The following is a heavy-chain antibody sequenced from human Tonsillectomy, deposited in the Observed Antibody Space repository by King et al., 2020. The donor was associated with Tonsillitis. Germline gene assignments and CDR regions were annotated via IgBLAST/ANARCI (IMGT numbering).Heavy chain of an antibody. CDR3: ASHLRQQLVFYYYYYMDV. J-gene: IGHJ6*03. V-gene: IGHV4-39*01. CDR1: GGSISSSSYY. D-gene: IGHD6-6*01. CDR2: IYYSGRT. Sequence: QLQESGPGLVKPSETLSLTCTVSGGSISSSSYYWGWIRQPPGKGLEWIGSIYYSGRTYYNPSLKSRVTISVDTSKNQFSLKLSSVTAADTAVYYCASHLRQQLVFYYYYYMDVWGKGTTVTVSS.